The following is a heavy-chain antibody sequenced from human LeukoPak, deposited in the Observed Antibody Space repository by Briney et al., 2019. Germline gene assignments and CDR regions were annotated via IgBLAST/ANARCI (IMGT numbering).Heavy chain of an antibody. CDR3: AKDHGALAPTGY. Sequence: GGSLRLSCAASGFTFSGYAMNWVRQAPGKGLEWGSGISGSGGSTYYADSVKGRFTISRDNSKNTLYLKMNTLRVEDTAVYYCAKDHGALAPTGYWGQGTLVGVSS. J-gene: IGHJ4*02. CDR2: ISGSGGST. V-gene: IGHV3-23*01. D-gene: IGHD2-8*02. CDR1: GFTFSGYA.